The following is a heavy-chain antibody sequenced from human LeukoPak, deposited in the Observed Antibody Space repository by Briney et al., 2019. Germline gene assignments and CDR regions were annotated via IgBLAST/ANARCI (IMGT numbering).Heavy chain of an antibody. V-gene: IGHV4-38-2*02. CDR2: IYHSGST. Sequence: SETLSLTCTVSGYSISSGYYWGWTRQPPGKGLEWIGSIYHSGSTYYNPSLKSRVTISVDTSKNQFSLKLSSVTAADTAVYYCARGSLQQLVPGYNWYDPWGQGTLVTVSS. CDR3: ARGSLQQLVPGYNWYDP. D-gene: IGHD6-6*01. CDR1: GYSISSGYY. J-gene: IGHJ5*02.